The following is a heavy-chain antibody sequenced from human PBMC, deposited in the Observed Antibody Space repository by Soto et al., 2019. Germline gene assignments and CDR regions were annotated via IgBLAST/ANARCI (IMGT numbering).Heavy chain of an antibody. J-gene: IGHJ6*02. Sequence: QLQLAQSGADVKKAGSSVKVSCKVSGGTLSNSAFSGVRQAPGHGLEWMGGIIPVFGKVNYAQKFQGRVTETADESTSTAYMQRRSLGAEDMAVCFCTTGRIVVVESRAYYGMDVWGQGTTVTVTS. CDR1: GGTLSNSA. V-gene: IGHV1-69*19. CDR3: TTGRIVVVESRAYYGMDV. D-gene: IGHD3-22*01. CDR2: IIPVFGKV.